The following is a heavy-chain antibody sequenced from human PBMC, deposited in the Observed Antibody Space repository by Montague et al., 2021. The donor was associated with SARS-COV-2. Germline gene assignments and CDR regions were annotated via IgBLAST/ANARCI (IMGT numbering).Heavy chain of an antibody. CDR2: IYYSGTT. J-gene: IGHJ4*02. D-gene: IGHD3-10*01. Sequence: SETLSLTCSVSCDSIISSGYYWGWIRQPPGKELEWIGNIYYSGTTYYNPSLQSRGTIFVDTSKNHLSLRLSSVTAADTAVYFCARGMIRGVTTPFDYWGQGSQVTVSS. CDR3: ARGMIRGVTTPFDY. CDR1: CDSIISSGYY. V-gene: IGHV4-39*02.